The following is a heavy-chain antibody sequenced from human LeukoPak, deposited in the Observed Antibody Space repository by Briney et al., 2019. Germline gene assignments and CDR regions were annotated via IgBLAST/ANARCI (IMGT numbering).Heavy chain of an antibody. CDR2: VDPEDGET. CDR3: ARAHGYYDILTGAFDY. V-gene: IGHV1-69-2*01. J-gene: IGHJ4*02. CDR1: GYTFTDYY. D-gene: IGHD3-9*01. Sequence: ASVKISCKVSGYTFTDYYMHWVQQAPGKGLEWMGLVDPEDGETIYAEKFQGRVTITADTSTDTAYMELSSLRSEDTAVYYCARAHGYYDILTGAFDYWGQGTLVTVSS.